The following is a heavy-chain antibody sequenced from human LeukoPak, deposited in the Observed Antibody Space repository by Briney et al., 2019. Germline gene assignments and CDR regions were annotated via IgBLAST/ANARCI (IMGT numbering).Heavy chain of an antibody. J-gene: IGHJ4*02. CDR1: GESFNGYY. D-gene: IGHD3-3*01. V-gene: IGHV4-34*01. CDR2: INHVGIT. CDR3: ARKGLRLLDLLSEYFFDY. Sequence: SETLSLTCAVYGESFNGYYWSWIRQSPQKGLEWIGHINHVGITNYNPSLKSRLTILVDTSKNQFTLKLKSVTAADTAVYYCARKGLRLLDLLSEYFFDYWGQGNLVTVSS.